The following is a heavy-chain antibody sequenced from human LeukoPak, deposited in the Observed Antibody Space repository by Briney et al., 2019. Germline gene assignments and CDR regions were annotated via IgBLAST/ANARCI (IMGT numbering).Heavy chain of an antibody. CDR2: INPKSGGA. V-gene: IGHV1-2*02. J-gene: IGHJ2*01. Sequence: ASVTVSCEASGYTFTDYYMHWVRQAPGQGLEWMGGINPKSGGATYPQKLQDRVTMTSDTSINTAYMQLSRLRSDDTAVYYCARILFGFGGNSYFDLWGRGTLVTVSS. CDR3: ARILFGFGGNSYFDL. D-gene: IGHD3-16*01. CDR1: GYTFTDYY.